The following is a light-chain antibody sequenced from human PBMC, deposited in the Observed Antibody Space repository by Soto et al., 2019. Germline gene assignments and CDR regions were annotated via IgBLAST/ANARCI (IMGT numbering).Light chain of an antibody. V-gene: IGKV1-5*01. Sequence: DIQMTQSPSTLSASVGDRVTITCRASQSISSWLAWYQQKPGKAPNLLIYDASSLESGVPSRFSGSGSGTDFTLTVSRLEPEDFAVYYCQQYGTSPINFGQGTRLEIK. CDR1: QSISSW. CDR3: QQYGTSPIN. CDR2: DAS. J-gene: IGKJ5*01.